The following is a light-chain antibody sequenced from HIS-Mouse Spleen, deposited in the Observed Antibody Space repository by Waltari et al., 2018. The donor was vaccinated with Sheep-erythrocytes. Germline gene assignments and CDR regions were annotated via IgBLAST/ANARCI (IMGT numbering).Light chain of an antibody. CDR1: SSDVGGYNY. CDR3: CSYAGSYNHV. CDR2: DVI. Sequence: QSALTQPRSVSGSPGQSVTISCTGTSSDVGGYNYVSWYQQHPGKAPKLMFYDVITRPSGLPDRFSGSKSGNTASLTISGLQAEDEADYYCCSYAGSYNHVFATGTKVTVL. J-gene: IGLJ1*01. V-gene: IGLV2-11*01.